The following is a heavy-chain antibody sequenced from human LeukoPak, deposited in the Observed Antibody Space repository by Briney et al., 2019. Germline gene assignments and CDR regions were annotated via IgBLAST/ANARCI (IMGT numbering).Heavy chain of an antibody. V-gene: IGHV3-7*01. CDR2: IKPDGSEK. CDR1: GFFFSASY. Sequence: GRSLSLSCAASGFFFSASYMSWVRKAPGKGLEWVATIKPDGSEKYHVDSVSGRFTISRDNTNDSLFLQMNSLRVDDTAVYYCVRGGTYWTVSWGQGTLVNVS. J-gene: IGHJ5*01. CDR3: VRGGTYWTVS.